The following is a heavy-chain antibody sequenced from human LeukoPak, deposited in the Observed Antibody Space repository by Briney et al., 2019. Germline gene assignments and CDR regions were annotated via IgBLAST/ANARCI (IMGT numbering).Heavy chain of an antibody. CDR3: AKGDELGNLLPYY. Sequence: GGSLRLSCAASGFTLSSYAMSWVRQAPGKGLEWVSVISGGGVSAYYADSVKGRFTNSRDNSKNALLPQMNSLRAEDTAVYYCAKGDELGNLLPYYWGQGTLVTVSS. V-gene: IGHV3-23*01. J-gene: IGHJ4*02. D-gene: IGHD2-15*01. CDR2: ISGGGVSA. CDR1: GFTLSSYA.